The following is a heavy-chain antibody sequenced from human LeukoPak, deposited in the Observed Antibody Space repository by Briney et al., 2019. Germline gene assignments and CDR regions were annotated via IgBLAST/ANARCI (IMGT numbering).Heavy chain of an antibody. D-gene: IGHD3-22*01. CDR1: GFTFSSYW. CDR2: INGDGSFT. V-gene: IGHV3-74*01. J-gene: IGHJ4*02. CDR3: ARGLPYDSSGYYPFDY. Sequence: GGSLRLSCAASGFTFSSYWMHWVRQAPGKGLLCVSRINGDGSFTIYADSVKGRFTISRDNAKNTLYLQMNSLRAEDTAVYYCARGLPYDSSGYYPFDYWGQGTLVTVSS.